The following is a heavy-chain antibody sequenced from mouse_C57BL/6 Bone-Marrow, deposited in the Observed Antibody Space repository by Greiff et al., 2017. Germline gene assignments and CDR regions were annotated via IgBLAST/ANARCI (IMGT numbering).Heavy chain of an antibody. Sequence: QVQLQQPGAELVMPGASVKLSCKASGYTFTSYWMHWVKQRPGQGLEWIGEIDPSDSYTNYNQKFTGKSTLTVDKSSSTAYMQLSSLTSEDSAVYYCARGDYWGQGTTLTVSS. CDR2: IDPSDSYT. CDR3: ARGDY. V-gene: IGHV1-69*01. CDR1: GYTFTSYW. J-gene: IGHJ2*01.